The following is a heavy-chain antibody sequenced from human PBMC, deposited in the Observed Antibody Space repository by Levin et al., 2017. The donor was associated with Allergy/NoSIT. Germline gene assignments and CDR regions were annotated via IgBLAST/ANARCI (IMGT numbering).Heavy chain of an antibody. Sequence: GGSLRLSCAASGFTFSSYAMHWVRQAPGKGLEWVAVISYDGSNKYYADSVKGRFTISRDNSKNTLYLQMNSLRAEDTAVYYCARTNSSWRNYYYYGMDVWGQGTTVTVSS. D-gene: IGHD6-13*01. J-gene: IGHJ6*02. V-gene: IGHV3-30*04. CDR1: GFTFSSYA. CDR2: ISYDGSNK. CDR3: ARTNSSWRNYYYYGMDV.